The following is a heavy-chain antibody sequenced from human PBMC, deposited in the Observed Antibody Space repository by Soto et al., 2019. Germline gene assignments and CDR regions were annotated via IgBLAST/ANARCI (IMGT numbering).Heavy chain of an antibody. V-gene: IGHV3-48*02. J-gene: IGHJ4*02. CDR1: GFTFSSYS. CDR3: ARNRFLEWLPDY. D-gene: IGHD3-3*01. CDR2: ISSSSTI. Sequence: EVQLVESGGGLVQPGGSLRLSCAASGFTFSSYSMNWVRQAPGKGLEWVSYISSSSTIYYADSVNGRFTISRDNANNSLYLQMSSLRDEDTAVYYCARNRFLEWLPDYWGQGTLVTVSS.